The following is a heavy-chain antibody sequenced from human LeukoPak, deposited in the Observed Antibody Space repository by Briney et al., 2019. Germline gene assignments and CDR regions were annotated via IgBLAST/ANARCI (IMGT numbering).Heavy chain of an antibody. J-gene: IGHJ4*02. Sequence: GGSLRLSCAASGFTFSSYSMNWVRQAPGKGLEWVAVISYDGSNKYYADSVKGRFTISRDNSKNTLYLHMNSLRAEDTAVYYCAKDPSIAVAGYFDYWGQGTLVTVSS. CDR3: AKDPSIAVAGYFDY. CDR2: ISYDGSNK. V-gene: IGHV3-30*18. D-gene: IGHD6-19*01. CDR1: GFTFSSYS.